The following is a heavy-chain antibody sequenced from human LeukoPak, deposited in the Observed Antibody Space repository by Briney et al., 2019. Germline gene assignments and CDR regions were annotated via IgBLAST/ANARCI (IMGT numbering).Heavy chain of an antibody. CDR1: GFTFRSYP. V-gene: IGHV3-23*01. J-gene: IGHJ4*02. CDR2: TTASGSST. CDR3: AKVRALDFCSGPFDY. D-gene: IGHD3-3*01. Sequence: PGGSLRLSCAASGFTFRSYPMSWVRQAPGNGLEWVSATTASGSSTYYADSVKGLFTISRDNSKHPLYLQINSLRAEDTAVYYCAKVRALDFCSGPFDYWGQRTLVTVSS.